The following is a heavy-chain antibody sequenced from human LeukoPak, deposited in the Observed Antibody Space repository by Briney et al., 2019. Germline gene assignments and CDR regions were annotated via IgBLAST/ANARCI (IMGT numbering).Heavy chain of an antibody. J-gene: IGHJ6*02. D-gene: IGHD3-22*01. CDR2: ISWNSGSI. Sequence: PGRSLRLSCAASGFTFDDYAMHWVRQAPGKGLEWVSGISWNSGSIGYADSVKGRFTISRDNAKNSLYLQMNSLRAEDTALYYCAKDLSGLLLDYYGMDVWGQGTTVTVSS. V-gene: IGHV3-9*01. CDR1: GFTFDDYA. CDR3: AKDLSGLLLDYYGMDV.